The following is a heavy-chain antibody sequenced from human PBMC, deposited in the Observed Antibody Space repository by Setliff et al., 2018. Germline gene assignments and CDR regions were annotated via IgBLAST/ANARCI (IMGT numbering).Heavy chain of an antibody. CDR1: GYTFTSHG. V-gene: IGHV1-18*01. CDR3: ARSDSSGLDPPNYFDY. J-gene: IGHJ4*02. D-gene: IGHD3-22*01. CDR2: IRADNGNT. Sequence: GASVKVSCKASGYTFTSHGISWVRQAPGQGLEWMGWIRADNGNTNYAQKFEGRVTMTTDTSTSTAYMDLRSLTSDDTAVYYCARSDSSGLDPPNYFDYWGQGTLVTVSS.